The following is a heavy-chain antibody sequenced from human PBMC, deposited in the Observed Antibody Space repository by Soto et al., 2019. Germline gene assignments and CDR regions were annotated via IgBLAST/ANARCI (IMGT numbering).Heavy chain of an antibody. D-gene: IGHD6-25*01. CDR2: ISWNSGTI. CDR1: GFTFDDNA. Sequence: EVQLVESGGGLVQPGRSLRLSCAASGFTFDDNAMHWVRQPPGKGLEWVSGISWNSGTIAYADSVKGRFTISRDNAKNSLYLQMNSLRAEDTALYYCARDMYFITAAGGGIDDWGQGTLVTVSS. CDR3: ARDMYFITAAGGGIDD. J-gene: IGHJ4*02. V-gene: IGHV3-9*01.